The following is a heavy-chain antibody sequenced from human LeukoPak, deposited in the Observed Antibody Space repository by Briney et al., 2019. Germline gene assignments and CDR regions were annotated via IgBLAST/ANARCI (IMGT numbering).Heavy chain of an antibody. D-gene: IGHD3-10*01. CDR1: GFTFRSYA. CDR2: ISCDGSNK. V-gene: IGHV3-30-3*01. CDR3: ARGRSGSGYYFDY. J-gene: IGHJ4*02. Sequence: GRSLRLSCAASGFTFRSYAMHWVRQAPGKGLEWVAVISCDGSNKYYADSVKGRFTISRDNSKNTLYLQMNSLRAEDTAVYYCARGRSGSGYYFDYWGQGTLVTVSS.